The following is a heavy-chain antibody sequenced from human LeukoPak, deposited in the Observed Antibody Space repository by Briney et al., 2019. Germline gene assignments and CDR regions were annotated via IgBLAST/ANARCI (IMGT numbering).Heavy chain of an antibody. CDR2: IYCSGST. D-gene: IGHD7-27*01. CDR1: GGSISSYY. V-gene: IGHV4-59*01. Sequence: SETLSLTCTVSGGSISSYYWSWIRQPPGKGLEWIGYIYCSGSTNYNPSLKSRVTISVDTSKNQFSLKLSSVTAADTAVYYCARDTLGMGDALDIWGQGTKVTVSS. J-gene: IGHJ3*02. CDR3: ARDTLGMGDALDI.